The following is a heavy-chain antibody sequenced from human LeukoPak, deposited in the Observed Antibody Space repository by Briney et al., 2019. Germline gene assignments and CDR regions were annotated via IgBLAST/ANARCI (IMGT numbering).Heavy chain of an antibody. Sequence: GGSLRLSCAASGFTFSDYWIHWVRQAPGKGLVWVSRINTDGSITNYADSVKGRFSISGDNAKNTLYLQMSSLRAEDTAVYYCARDRGPRTGFMVREAYDYWGQGTLVTVSS. J-gene: IGHJ4*02. CDR3: ARDRGPRTGFMVREAYDY. V-gene: IGHV3-74*01. CDR2: INTDGSIT. D-gene: IGHD3-10*01. CDR1: GFTFSDYW.